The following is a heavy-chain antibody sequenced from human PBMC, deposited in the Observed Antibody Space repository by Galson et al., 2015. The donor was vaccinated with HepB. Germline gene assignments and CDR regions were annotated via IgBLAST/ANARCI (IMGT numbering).Heavy chain of an antibody. D-gene: IGHD2-15*01. Sequence: PALVKPTQTLTLTCTFSGFSLSTSGVGVGWIRQPPGKALEWLALIYWDDDKRYSPSLKSRLTITKDTSKNQVVLTMTNMDPVDTATYYCAHIPMGCSGGSCYPDRGDYVLVWGQGTLVTVSS. J-gene: IGHJ4*02. CDR1: GFSLSTSGVG. V-gene: IGHV2-5*02. CDR3: AHIPMGCSGGSCYPDRGDYVLV. CDR2: IYWDDDK.